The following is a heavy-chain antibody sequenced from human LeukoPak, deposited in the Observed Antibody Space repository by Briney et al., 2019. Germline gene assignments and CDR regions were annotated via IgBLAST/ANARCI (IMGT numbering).Heavy chain of an antibody. D-gene: IGHD3-10*01. CDR1: GFTLSNYA. Sequence: PGGSLRLSCAASGFTLSNYAMTWVRQAPGKGLEWVSGISAGGRSTYYADAVKGRFTISRDTSKNTLYLQMNSLRAEDTALYYCAKDGVYASACCYNLDYWGQGTLVTVSS. V-gene: IGHV3-23*01. CDR2: ISAGGRST. J-gene: IGHJ4*02. CDR3: AKDGVYASACCYNLDY.